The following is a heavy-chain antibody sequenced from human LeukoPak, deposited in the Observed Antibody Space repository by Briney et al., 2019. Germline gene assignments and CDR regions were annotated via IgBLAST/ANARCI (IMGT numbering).Heavy chain of an antibody. CDR1: GDSISSDIW. D-gene: IGHD3-10*01. CDR2: IHHSGGI. CDR3: ARENYGSGSLTFDY. Sequence: PSGTLSLTCAVSGDSISSDIWWNWVRQPPGKGLEWIGEIHHSGGINYNPSLKSRVTISVDKSKNQFSLKLSSVTAADTAVYYCARENYGSGSLTFDYWGQGTLVTVSS. J-gene: IGHJ4*02. V-gene: IGHV4-4*02.